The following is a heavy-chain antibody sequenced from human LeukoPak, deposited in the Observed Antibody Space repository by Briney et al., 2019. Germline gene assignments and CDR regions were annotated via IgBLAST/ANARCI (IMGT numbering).Heavy chain of an antibody. D-gene: IGHD3-22*01. CDR2: ISAYNGNT. Sequence: ASVKVSCKASGYTFTSYGISWVRQAPGQGLEWMGWISAYNGNTNYAQKLQGRVTVTTDTSTSTAYMELRSLRSDDTAVYYCARDGYYDSSGYYTDAFDIWGQGTMVTVSS. J-gene: IGHJ3*02. CDR3: ARDGYYDSSGYYTDAFDI. CDR1: GYTFTSYG. V-gene: IGHV1-18*01.